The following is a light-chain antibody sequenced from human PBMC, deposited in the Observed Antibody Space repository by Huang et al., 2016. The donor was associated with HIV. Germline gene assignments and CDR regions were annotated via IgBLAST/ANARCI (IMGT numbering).Light chain of an antibody. CDR2: DSS. CDR1: QSINNY. V-gene: IGKV3-11*01. J-gene: IGKJ5*01. Sequence: EIVLTQSPATLSLSPGERATLSCRASQSINNYLAWYQQKPGQAPRLLVYDSSNRATGIPARFSGSASGTDFTLTISSLEPEDFAVYYCQQRSNWAFGQGTRLEIK. CDR3: QQRSNWA.